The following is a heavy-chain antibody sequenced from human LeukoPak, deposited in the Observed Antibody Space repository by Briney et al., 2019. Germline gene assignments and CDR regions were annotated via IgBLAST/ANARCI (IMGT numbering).Heavy chain of an antibody. CDR3: AKEYGSGSYHRRWFDP. Sequence: GGSLRLSCAASGFTFSSYAMSWVRQAPGKGLEWVSAISGSGGSTYYADSVKGRSTISRDNSKNTLYLQMNSLRAEDTAVYYCAKEYGSGSYHRRWFDPWGQGTLVTVSS. J-gene: IGHJ5*02. CDR1: GFTFSSYA. V-gene: IGHV3-23*01. CDR2: ISGSGGST. D-gene: IGHD3-10*01.